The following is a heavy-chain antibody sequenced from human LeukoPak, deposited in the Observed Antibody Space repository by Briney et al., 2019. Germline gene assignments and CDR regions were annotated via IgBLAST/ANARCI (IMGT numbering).Heavy chain of an antibody. D-gene: IGHD3-22*01. V-gene: IGHV5-51*01. Sequence: GESLKISCKGSGYSFTSCWIGWVRQMPGKGLEWMGIIYPGDSDTRYSPSFQGQVAISADKSISTAYLQWSSLKASDTAMYYCARLRRDSSGYYYFDYWGQGTLVTVSS. J-gene: IGHJ4*02. CDR1: GYSFTSCW. CDR3: ARLRRDSSGYYYFDY. CDR2: IYPGDSDT.